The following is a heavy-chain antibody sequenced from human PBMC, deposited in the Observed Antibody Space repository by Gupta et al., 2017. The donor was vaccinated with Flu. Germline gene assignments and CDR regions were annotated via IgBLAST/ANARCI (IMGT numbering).Heavy chain of an antibody. D-gene: IGHD2-15*01. V-gene: IGHV3-30*18. CDR2: ISYDGSNK. CDR3: AKASGVECSGGSCLGIDF. J-gene: IGHJ4*02. Sequence: KGLEWVAVISYDGSNKYYGDSVKGRFTISRDNFKNTLYLQMNSLRPEDTAVYYCAKASGVECSGGSCLGIDFWGQGTLVTVSS.